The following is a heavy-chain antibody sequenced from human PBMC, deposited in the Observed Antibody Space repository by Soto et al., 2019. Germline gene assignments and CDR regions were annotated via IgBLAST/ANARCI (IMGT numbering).Heavy chain of an antibody. CDR3: ASAGSSSLYFDY. D-gene: IGHD6-13*01. CDR1: GGSISSYY. Sequence: PSETLSLTCTVSGGSISSYYWSWIRQPPGKGLAWIGYIYYSGSTNSNPSLTSRVTISVDTSKNQFSLNLSSVTAADTAVYYCASAGSSSLYFDYWGQGTLVTVSS. CDR2: IYYSGST. V-gene: IGHV4-59*01. J-gene: IGHJ4*02.